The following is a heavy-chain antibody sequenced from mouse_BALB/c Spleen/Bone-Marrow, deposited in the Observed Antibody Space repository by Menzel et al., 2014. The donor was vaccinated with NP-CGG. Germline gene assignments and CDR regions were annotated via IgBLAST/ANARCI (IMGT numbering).Heavy chain of an antibody. CDR3: ARDDYRRAWFAY. D-gene: IGHD1-1*01. Sequence: EVQGVESGGGLVQPGGSLRLSCATSGFTFSDFYMEWVRQPPGKRLEWIAASRNKANDYTTEYSVSVKGRFTVSSATSQSILYLQMNALRAEDTAIYYCARDDYRRAWFAYWGQGTLVTVSA. CDR2: SRNKANDYTT. CDR1: GFTFSDFY. V-gene: IGHV7-1*02. J-gene: IGHJ3*01.